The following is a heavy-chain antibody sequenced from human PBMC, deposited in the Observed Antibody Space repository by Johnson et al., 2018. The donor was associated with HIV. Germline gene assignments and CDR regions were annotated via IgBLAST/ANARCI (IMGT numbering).Heavy chain of an antibody. CDR3: AKKQAAAGTGGGAFDI. Sequence: QVQLVESGGGVVQPGRSLRLSCAASGFTFSSYGIYWVRQAPGKGLEWVTVISYDGSNKYYADSVKGRFTISRDNSKNTLYLQMNSLRTEDTAVYYCAKKQAAAGTGGGAFDIWGQGTMVTVSS. J-gene: IGHJ3*02. V-gene: IGHV3-30*18. CDR1: GFTFSSYG. CDR2: ISYDGSNK. D-gene: IGHD6-13*01.